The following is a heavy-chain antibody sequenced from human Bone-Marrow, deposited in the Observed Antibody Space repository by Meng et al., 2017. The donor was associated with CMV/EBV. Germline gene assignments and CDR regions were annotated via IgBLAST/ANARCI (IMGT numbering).Heavy chain of an antibody. CDR2: ITSSSSQT. V-gene: IGHV3-21*01. CDR1: EFTFSCYS. J-gene: IGHJ4*02. Sequence: GESLKISCAASEFTFSCYSMNWVRQAPGKGLERVSSITSSSSQTFYADSVRGRFTISRDNAKNSLYLQMNSLRDEDTAVYYCARDRVGSYSRTDYWGQGTLVTVSS. CDR3: ARDRVGSYSRTDY. D-gene: IGHD1-26*01.